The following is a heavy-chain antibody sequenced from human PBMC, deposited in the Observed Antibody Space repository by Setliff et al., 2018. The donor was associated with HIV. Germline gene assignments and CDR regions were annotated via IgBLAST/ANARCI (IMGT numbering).Heavy chain of an antibody. D-gene: IGHD6-19*01. CDR1: GGSILNYF. J-gene: IGHJ6*03. Sequence: SETLSLTCSVSGGSILNYFWSWVRQAAGKGPEWIGRLHFSGTAATYNPSLKSRVTMSMDPSKNQFSLNLKSVTAADTAVYYCARTGGWEVLYYYYYMDVWGKGTTVTVSS. CDR2: LHFSGTA. CDR3: ARTGGWEVLYYYYYMDV. V-gene: IGHV4-4*07.